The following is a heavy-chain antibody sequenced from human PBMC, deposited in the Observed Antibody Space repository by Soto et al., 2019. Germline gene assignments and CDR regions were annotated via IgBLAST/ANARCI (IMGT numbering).Heavy chain of an antibody. CDR1: GFSFSSYA. Sequence: EVQLLESGGGLVQPGGSLRLSCVASGFSFSSYAMSWVRQAPGKGLEWVSGISGSGGSAFHADSVRGRFTVSRDNPNNTLYLQMNSLSAEDTAIYYCVKVRSYDICSGSASKFNWFDPWGRGTLVSVSS. D-gene: IGHD3-3*01. CDR2: ISGSGGSA. J-gene: IGHJ5*02. V-gene: IGHV3-23*01. CDR3: VKVRSYDICSGSASKFNWFDP.